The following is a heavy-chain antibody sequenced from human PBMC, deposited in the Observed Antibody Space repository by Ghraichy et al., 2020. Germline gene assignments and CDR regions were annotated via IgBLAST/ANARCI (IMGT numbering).Heavy chain of an antibody. CDR3: AKAEEGSSWPKTYYYYYGMDV. CDR2: ISWDGGST. J-gene: IGHJ6*02. V-gene: IGHV3-43*01. D-gene: IGHD6-13*01. CDR1: GFTFDDYT. Sequence: GGSLRLSCAASGFTFDDYTMHWVRQAPGKGLEWVSLISWDGGSTYYADSVKGRFTISRDNSKNSLYLQMNSLRTEDTALYYCAKAEEGSSWPKTYYYYYGMDVWGQGTTVTVSS.